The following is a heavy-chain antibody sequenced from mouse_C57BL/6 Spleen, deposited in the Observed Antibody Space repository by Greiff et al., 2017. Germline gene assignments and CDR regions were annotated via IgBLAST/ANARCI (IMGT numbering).Heavy chain of an antibody. V-gene: IGHV2-3*01. Sequence: QVQLQQSGPGLVAPSQSLSITCTVSGFSLTSSGVSLVRHPPGKGLDWLGVIWGDGSTDYHSALISKLSISKDNSKSQVYLKLNSLETDDTATYYCAKLTYYYGPFDYWGQGTTLTVSS. CDR2: IWGDGST. CDR3: AKLTYYYGPFDY. D-gene: IGHD1-1*01. J-gene: IGHJ2*01. CDR1: GFSLTSSG.